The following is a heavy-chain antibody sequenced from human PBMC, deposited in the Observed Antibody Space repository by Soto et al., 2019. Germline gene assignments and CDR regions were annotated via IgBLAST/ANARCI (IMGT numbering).Heavy chain of an antibody. CDR3: ARLYSSGWYVDY. CDR1: GGSISSGGYS. D-gene: IGHD6-19*01. V-gene: IGHV4-30-2*01. J-gene: IGHJ4*02. Sequence: QLQLQESGSGLVKPSQTLSLTCAVSGGSISSGGYSWSWIRQPPGKGLEWIGYIYHSGSTYYNPSLTSRVTISVDRSKNQFALKLSSVTAADTAVYYCARLYSSGWYVDYWGQGTLVTVSS. CDR2: IYHSGST.